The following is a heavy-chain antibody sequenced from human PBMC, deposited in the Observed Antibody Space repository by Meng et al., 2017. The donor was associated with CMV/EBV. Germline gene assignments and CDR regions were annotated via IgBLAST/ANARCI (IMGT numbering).Heavy chain of an antibody. CDR2: ISSSGSTI. J-gene: IGHJ4*02. CDR1: GFTFSSYE. CDR3: ARGSSMIVVVNFDY. Sequence: GSLRLSCAASGFTFSSYEMNWVRQAPGKGLEWVSYISSSGSTIYYADSVKGRFTISRDNAKNSLYLQMNSLRAEDTAVYYCARGSSMIVVVNFDYWGQGTLVTVSS. D-gene: IGHD3-22*01. V-gene: IGHV3-48*03.